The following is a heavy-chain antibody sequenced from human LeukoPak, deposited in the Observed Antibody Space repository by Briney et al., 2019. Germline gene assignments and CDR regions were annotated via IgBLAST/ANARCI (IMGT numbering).Heavy chain of an antibody. CDR3: ARGVLQDYYDSSGLHHRGGVDY. D-gene: IGHD3-22*01. V-gene: IGHV4-59*01. CDR2: IYYSGTT. CDR1: GGSISNYY. Sequence: SETLSLTCIVSGGSISNYYWSWIWQPPGKGLEWIASIYYSGTTNYYPTLKNRVTISVDTSRNQFSLKLSSVTAADTAVYYCARGVLQDYYDSSGLHHRGGVDYWGQGTLVTVSS. J-gene: IGHJ4*02.